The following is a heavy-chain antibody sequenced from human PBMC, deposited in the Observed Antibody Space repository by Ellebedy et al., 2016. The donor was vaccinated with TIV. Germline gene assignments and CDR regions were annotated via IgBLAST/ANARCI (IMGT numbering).Heavy chain of an antibody. D-gene: IGHD5-18*01. CDR2: INHSGRT. V-gene: IGHV4-61*03. Sequence: MPSETLSLTCTVSGGSVTSGDYYWSWIRQPPGKGLEWIGEINHSGRTNYNPSLKSRVTISLDTSKNHFSLNMSSVTAADTAVYYCARVGNTAMVPWGQGTMVTVSS. CDR1: GGSVTSGDYY. CDR3: ARVGNTAMVP. J-gene: IGHJ3*01.